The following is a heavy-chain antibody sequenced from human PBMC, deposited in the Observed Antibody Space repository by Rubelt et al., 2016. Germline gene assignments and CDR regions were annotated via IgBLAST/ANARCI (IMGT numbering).Heavy chain of an antibody. CDR1: GGSLSGYY. J-gene: IGHJ4*02. Sequence: QVQLQQWGAGLLKPSETLSLTCAVYGGSLSGYYWAWIRQPPGKGLEWIGEINHRGSTDYNPSLKGRVTISIDTSRNQFPLKRTSVTAADTAVYYCARHEYGSETSCYDIWGQGTLVTVSS. V-gene: IGHV4-34*01. D-gene: IGHD2-2*01. CDR3: ARHEYGSETSCYDI. CDR2: INHRGST.